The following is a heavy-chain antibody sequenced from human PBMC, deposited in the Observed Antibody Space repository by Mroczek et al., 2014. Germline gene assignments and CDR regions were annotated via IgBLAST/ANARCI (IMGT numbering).Heavy chain of an antibody. D-gene: IGHD6-13*01. CDR3: ARDPILLPEQQLVRYYMDV. J-gene: IGHJ6*03. V-gene: IGHV3-11*01. Sequence: QVQLVQSGGGLVKPGGSLRLSCAASGFTFSDYYMSWIRQAPGKGLEWVSYISSSGSTIYYADSVKGRFTISRDNAKNSLYLQMNSLRAEDTAVYYCARDPILLPEQQLVRYYMDVWGKGTTVTVSS. CDR1: GFTFSDYY. CDR2: ISSSGSTI.